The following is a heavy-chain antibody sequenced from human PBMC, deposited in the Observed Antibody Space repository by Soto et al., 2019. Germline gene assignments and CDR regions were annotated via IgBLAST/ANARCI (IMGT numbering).Heavy chain of an antibody. CDR3: ARDQGDIVVVPAATIDY. CDR2: ISYDGSNK. J-gene: IGHJ4*02. D-gene: IGHD2-2*01. CDR1: GFTFSSYG. V-gene: IGHV3-30*03. Sequence: GGSLRLSCAASGFTFSSYGMHWVRQAPGKGLEWVAVISYDGSNKYYADSVKGRFTISRDNSKNTLYLQMNSLRAEDTAVYYCARDQGDIVVVPAATIDYWGQVPLVTFSS.